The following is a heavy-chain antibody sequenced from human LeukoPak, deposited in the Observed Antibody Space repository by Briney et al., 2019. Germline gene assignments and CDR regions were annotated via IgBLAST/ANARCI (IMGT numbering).Heavy chain of an antibody. Sequence: GASVKVSCKASGYTFTGYYMHWVRQAPGQGLEWMGWINPNSGGTNYAQKFQGWVTMTRDTSISTAYMELSRLRSDDTAVYYCARASDGYNYAFDIWGQGTMVTVSS. CDR3: ARASDGYNYAFDI. V-gene: IGHV1-2*04. CDR2: INPNSGGT. J-gene: IGHJ3*02. CDR1: GYTFTGYY. D-gene: IGHD5-24*01.